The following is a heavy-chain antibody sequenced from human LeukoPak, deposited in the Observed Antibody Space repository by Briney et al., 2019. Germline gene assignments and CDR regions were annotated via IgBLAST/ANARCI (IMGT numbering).Heavy chain of an antibody. CDR2: ISSSDSTI. D-gene: IGHD3-22*01. CDR1: GFTFSDYY. J-gene: IGHJ4*02. Sequence: KTGGSLRLSCAASGFTFSDYYMSWIRQAPGKGLEWVSYISSSDSTIHYADSVKGRFTISRDNAKNSLYLQMNTLRAEDTAVYYCARGVDYYESSAYYSYYFHYWGQGTLVTVSS. CDR3: ARGVDYYESSAYYSYYFHY. V-gene: IGHV3-11*04.